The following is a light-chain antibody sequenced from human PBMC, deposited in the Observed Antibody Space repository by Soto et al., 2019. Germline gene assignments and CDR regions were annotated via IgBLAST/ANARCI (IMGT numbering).Light chain of an antibody. CDR2: KGT. Sequence: QSALAQPASVSGSPGQSITISCTGTSSDVGAYNSVSWYQQHPHKAPQVIIYKGTQRPSGVSNRFSGSKSGNTASLTVSGLQAEDEGDYYCSSYASGNNLVFGGGTKLTVL. J-gene: IGLJ2*01. CDR1: SSDVGAYNS. V-gene: IGLV2-14*02. CDR3: SSYASGNNLV.